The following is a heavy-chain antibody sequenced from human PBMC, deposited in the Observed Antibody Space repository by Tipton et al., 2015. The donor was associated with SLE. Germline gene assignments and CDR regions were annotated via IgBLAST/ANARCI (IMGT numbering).Heavy chain of an antibody. CDR2: IYSGGST. V-gene: IGHV3-53*04. D-gene: IGHD3-22*01. Sequence: GSLRLSCAASGFTVSSNYMSWVRQAPGKGLEWVSVIYSGGSTYYADSVKGRFTISRHYSKNTLYLQMNSLRAEDTAVYYCARAMSYYYYDSSDAFDIWGQGTMVTVSS. CDR1: GFTVSSNY. CDR3: ARAMSYYYYDSSDAFDI. J-gene: IGHJ3*02.